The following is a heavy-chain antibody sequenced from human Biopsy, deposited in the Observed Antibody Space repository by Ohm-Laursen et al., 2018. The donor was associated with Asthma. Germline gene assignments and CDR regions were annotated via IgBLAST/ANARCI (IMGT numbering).Heavy chain of an antibody. CDR3: ARTFHFWSPYHAEHYQL. CDR1: GFTFGDYC. D-gene: IGHD3-3*02. V-gene: IGHV3-7*01. J-gene: IGHJ1*01. CDR2: IKHDGSEK. Sequence: GSLRLSCTASGFTFGDYCMSRVRQVPGKGLEWVANIKHDGSEKNHVDSLKGRFTISRDNAKNSLYLQMNSLRAEDTAVYYCARTFHFWSPYHAEHYQLWGQGTLVTVSS.